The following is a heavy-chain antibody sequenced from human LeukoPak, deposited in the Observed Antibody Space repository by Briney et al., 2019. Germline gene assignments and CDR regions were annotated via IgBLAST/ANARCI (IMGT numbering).Heavy chain of an antibody. V-gene: IGHV3-30*04. D-gene: IGHD2-15*01. CDR3: AREGDIVVVVAATGRGGTYYFDY. CDR2: ISYDGSNK. J-gene: IGHJ4*02. Sequence: GRSLRLSCAASGFTFSSYAMHWVRQAPGKGLEWVAVISYDGSNKYYADSVKGRFTISRDNSKNTLYLQMNSLRAEDTAVYYCAREGDIVVVVAATGRGGTYYFDYWGQGTLVTISS. CDR1: GFTFSSYA.